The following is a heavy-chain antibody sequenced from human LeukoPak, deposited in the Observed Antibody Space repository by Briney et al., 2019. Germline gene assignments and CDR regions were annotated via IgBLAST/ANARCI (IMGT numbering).Heavy chain of an antibody. CDR1: GFTFSSYG. J-gene: IGHJ6*04. D-gene: IGHD6-13*01. CDR3: ARVRIAAAGTLDYYGMDV. CDR2: IWYDGSNK. Sequence: SGGSLRLSCAASGFTFSSYGMLWVRQAPGKGLEWVAVIWYDGSNKYYADSVKGRFTISRDNSKNTLYLQMNSLRAEDTAVYYCARVRIAAAGTLDYYGMDVWGKGTTVTVSS. V-gene: IGHV3-33*01.